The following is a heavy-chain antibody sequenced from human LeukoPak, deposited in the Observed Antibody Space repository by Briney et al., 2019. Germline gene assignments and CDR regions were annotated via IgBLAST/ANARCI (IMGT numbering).Heavy chain of an antibody. V-gene: IGHV4-30-2*01. D-gene: IGHD1-20*01. Sequence: SETLSLTCAVSGGSISSGGYSWSWIRQPPGKGLEWIGYIYHSGSTYYNPSLKSRVTISVDRSKNQFSLKLSSVTAADTAMYYCARVTWRALDLWGRGTLVTVSS. CDR2: IYHSGST. CDR3: ARVTWRALDL. CDR1: GGSISSGGYS. J-gene: IGHJ2*01.